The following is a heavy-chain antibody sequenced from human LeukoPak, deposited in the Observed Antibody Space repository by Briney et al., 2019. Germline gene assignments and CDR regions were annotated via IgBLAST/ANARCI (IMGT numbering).Heavy chain of an antibody. V-gene: IGHV4-34*01. CDR1: GGSFSRYY. Sequence: SETLSLTCAVYGGSFSRYYWSWIRQSPGKGLEWIAEIDHRGDTNYNPSVKSRVTISVDTSKNQFSLKVRSLSAADTAFYYCARGATISETGYFDFWGQGTLVTVSP. CDR3: ARGATISETGYFDF. D-gene: IGHD5-24*01. CDR2: IDHRGDT. J-gene: IGHJ4*03.